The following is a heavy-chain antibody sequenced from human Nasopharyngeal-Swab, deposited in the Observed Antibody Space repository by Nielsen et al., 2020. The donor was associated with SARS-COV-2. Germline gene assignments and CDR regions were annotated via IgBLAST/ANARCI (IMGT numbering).Heavy chain of an antibody. CDR1: GFTFSSYA. J-gene: IGHJ5*02. V-gene: IGHV3-23*01. CDR3: TSGWFDP. CDR2: ISVNGDYT. Sequence: GESLKISCTASGFTFSSYAMSWVRQAPGKGLEWVSTISVNGDYTYYADSVKGRFTISRDTAKNSLYLQMNSLRAEDTAVYYCTSGWFDPWGQGTLVTVSS.